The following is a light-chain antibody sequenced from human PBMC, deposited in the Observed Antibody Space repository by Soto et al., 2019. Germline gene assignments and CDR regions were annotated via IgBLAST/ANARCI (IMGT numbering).Light chain of an antibody. J-gene: IGLJ1*01. V-gene: IGLV2-14*01. CDR1: SSDVGGYNY. Sequence: QSVLAQPASVSGSPGQSITISCTGTSSDVGGYNYVSWYQQHPGKAPKLIIYEVSNRPSGVSNRFSGSKSANTASLTISGVEAEDEADYYCNSYTSSSSVFGTGTKVTVL. CDR3: NSYTSSSSV. CDR2: EVS.